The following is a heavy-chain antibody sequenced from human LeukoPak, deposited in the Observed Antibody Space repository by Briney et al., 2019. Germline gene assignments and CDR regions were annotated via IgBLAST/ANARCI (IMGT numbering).Heavy chain of an antibody. CDR2: IYHSGST. D-gene: IGHD3-22*01. V-gene: IGHV4-30-2*01. CDR1: GGSISSGGYS. Sequence: PSQTLSLTCAVSGGSISSGGYSWSWIRQPPGKGLEWIGYIYHSGSTYYNPSLKGRVTISVDRSKNQFSLKLSSVTAADTAVYYCARSSGRNAEYFQHWGQGTLVTVSS. CDR3: ARSSGRNAEYFQH. J-gene: IGHJ1*01.